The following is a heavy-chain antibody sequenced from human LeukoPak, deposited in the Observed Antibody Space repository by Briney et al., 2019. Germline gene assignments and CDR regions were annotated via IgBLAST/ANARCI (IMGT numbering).Heavy chain of an antibody. CDR2: IYPSDSDT. CDR3: ARPSNSGYDF. CDR1: GYSFSNYW. Sequence: GESLKISCKASGYSFSNYWIGWVRQMPGKGLEWMGIIYPSDSDTRYSPSFQGQVTISADKSISTAYLQWSSLKASGTAMYYCARPSNSGYDFWGQGALVTVSS. D-gene: IGHD5-12*01. J-gene: IGHJ4*02. V-gene: IGHV5-51*01.